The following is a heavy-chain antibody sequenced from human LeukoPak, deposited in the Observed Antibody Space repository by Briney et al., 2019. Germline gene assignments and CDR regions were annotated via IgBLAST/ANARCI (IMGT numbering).Heavy chain of an antibody. Sequence: SQTLSLTCTVSGGSISSGSYYWSWIRQPAGKGLEWIGRIYTSGSTNYNPSLKSRVTISVDTSKNQFSLKLSSVTAADTAVYYCAREVYCSSTSCYWDYYYYMDVWGKGTTVTVSS. V-gene: IGHV4-61*02. CDR1: GGSISSGSYY. CDR2: IYTSGST. CDR3: AREVYCSSTSCYWDYYYYMDV. D-gene: IGHD2-2*01. J-gene: IGHJ6*03.